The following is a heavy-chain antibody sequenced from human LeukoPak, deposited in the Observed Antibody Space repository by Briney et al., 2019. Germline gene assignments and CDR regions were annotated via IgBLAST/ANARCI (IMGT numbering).Heavy chain of an antibody. CDR3: ATDLSHYTFRNKRSKPGWFDP. V-gene: IGHV1-24*01. J-gene: IGHJ5*02. Sequence: ASVKVSCKVSGYTLTELSMHWVRQAPGKGLEWMGGFDPEDGETIYAQKFQGRVTMTEDTSTDTAYMELSSLRSEDTAVYYCATDLSHYTFRNKRSKPGWFDPWGQGTLVTVSS. CDR2: FDPEDGET. CDR1: GYTLTELS. D-gene: IGHD1/OR15-1a*01.